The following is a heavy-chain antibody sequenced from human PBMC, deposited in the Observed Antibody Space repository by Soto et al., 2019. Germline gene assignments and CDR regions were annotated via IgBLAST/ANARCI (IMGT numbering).Heavy chain of an antibody. CDR1: GDSISTVDYF. CDR2: IYKSATT. D-gene: IGHD2-15*01. Sequence: SETLSLTCSVSGDSISTVDYFWAWIRQPPGQALEYIGYIYKSATTYYNPSFEGRVAISLDTSKSRFSLNVTSVTAADTAVYFCARGRYCLTGRCFPNWFDSWGQGTLVTVSS. V-gene: IGHV4-30-4*01. J-gene: IGHJ5*01. CDR3: ARGRYCLTGRCFPNWFDS.